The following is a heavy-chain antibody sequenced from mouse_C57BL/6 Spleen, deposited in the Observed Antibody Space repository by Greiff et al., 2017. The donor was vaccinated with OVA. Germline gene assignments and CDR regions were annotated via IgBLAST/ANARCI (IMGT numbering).Heavy chain of an antibody. J-gene: IGHJ2*01. Sequence: EVQLVESGGGLVQPGGSMKLSCAASGFTFSDAWMDWVRQSPEKGLEWVAEIRNKANNHATYYAESVKGRFTISRDDSKSSVYLQMNSLRAEDTGIYYCTRQGLRQGFDYWGQGTTLTVSS. V-gene: IGHV6-6*01. D-gene: IGHD2-4*01. CDR1: GFTFSDAW. CDR2: IRNKANNHAT. CDR3: TRQGLRQGFDY.